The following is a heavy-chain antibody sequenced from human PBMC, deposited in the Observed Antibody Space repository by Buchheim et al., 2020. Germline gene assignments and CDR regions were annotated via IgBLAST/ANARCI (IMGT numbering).Heavy chain of an antibody. CDR1: GGSISSSSYY. CDR2: IYYSGST. V-gene: IGHV4-39*07. Sequence: QLQLQESGPGLVKPSETLSLTCTVTGGSISSSSYYWGWIRQPPGKGLEWIGSIYYSGSTYYNPSLKSRVTISVDTSKNQFSLKLSSVTAADTAVYYCARDPMGQGNWFDPWGQGTL. D-gene: IGHD3-16*01. J-gene: IGHJ5*02. CDR3: ARDPMGQGNWFDP.